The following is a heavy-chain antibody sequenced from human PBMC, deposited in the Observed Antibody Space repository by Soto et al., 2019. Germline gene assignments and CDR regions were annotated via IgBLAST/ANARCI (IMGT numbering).Heavy chain of an antibody. D-gene: IGHD5-12*01. Sequence: SETLSLTCAVYGGSFSGYYWSWIRQPPGKGLEWIGEINHSGSTNYNPSLKSRVTISVDTSKNQFSLKLSSVTAADTAVYYCARGQGDGYPYFDYWGQGTLVTVSS. CDR2: INHSGST. V-gene: IGHV4-34*01. CDR1: GGSFSGYY. J-gene: IGHJ4*02. CDR3: ARGQGDGYPYFDY.